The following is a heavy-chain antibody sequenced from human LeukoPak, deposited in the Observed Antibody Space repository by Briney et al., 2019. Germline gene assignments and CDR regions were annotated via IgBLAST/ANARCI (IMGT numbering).Heavy chain of an antibody. D-gene: IGHD4-17*01. CDR1: GYTFTGYY. CDR3: ARVPAVTTARDY. CDR2: INPNSGGT. Sequence: ASVKVSCKASGYTFTGYYMHWARQAPGQGLEWMGWINPNSGGTNYAQKFQGRVTVTRDTSISTAYMELTSLRSDDTAVYYCARVPAVTTARDYWGQGTLVTVSS. J-gene: IGHJ4*02. V-gene: IGHV1-2*02.